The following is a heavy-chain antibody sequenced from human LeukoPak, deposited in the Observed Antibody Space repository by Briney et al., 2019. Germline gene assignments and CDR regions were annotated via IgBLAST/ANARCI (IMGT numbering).Heavy chain of an antibody. CDR3: ARGHLSGWDILAI. D-gene: IGHD6-19*01. CDR2: VNGDGRST. J-gene: IGHJ3*02. CDR1: GVRITTYA. V-gene: IGHV3-23*03. Sequence: GGSLRLSCEASGVRITTYAVTWVRQAPGKGLEWVSFVNGDGRSTKYAESVEGRFTISRDDSRNLVSLQMTSLRVDDTATYYCARGHLSGWDILAIWGEGTKVTVS.